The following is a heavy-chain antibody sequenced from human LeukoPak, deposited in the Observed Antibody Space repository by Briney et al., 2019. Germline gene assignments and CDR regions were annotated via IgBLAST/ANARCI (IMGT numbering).Heavy chain of an antibody. CDR3: TSVLRFLDWSPPVDY. CDR2: ISSSGSTI. D-gene: IGHD3-3*01. Sequence: GGSLRLSCAASGFTFSDYYMSWIRQAPGKGLEWVSYISSSGSTIYYADSVKGRFTISRDNAKNSLYLQMNSLRAEDTAVYYCTSVLRFLDWSPPVDYWGQGTLVTVSS. V-gene: IGHV3-11*04. J-gene: IGHJ4*02. CDR1: GFTFSDYY.